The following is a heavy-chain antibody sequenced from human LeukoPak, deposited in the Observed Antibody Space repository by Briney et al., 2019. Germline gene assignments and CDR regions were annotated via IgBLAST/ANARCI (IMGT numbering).Heavy chain of an antibody. CDR2: INSDESRT. CDR3: AKKGYYDGSGYYMYYFDH. CDR1: GFTFNSYW. J-gene: IGHJ4*02. Sequence: GGSLRLSCAASGFTFNSYWMHWVRQAPGKGLVWVSRINSDESRTNYADSVKGRFTISRDNAKNTLYLQMNSLRAEDTAVYYCAKKGYYDGSGYYMYYFDHWGQGTLVTVSS. D-gene: IGHD3-22*01. V-gene: IGHV3-74*01.